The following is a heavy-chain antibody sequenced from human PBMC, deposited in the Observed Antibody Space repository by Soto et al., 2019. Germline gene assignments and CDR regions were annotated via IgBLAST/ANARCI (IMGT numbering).Heavy chain of an antibody. CDR3: AREGGYSYGFYYYYGMDV. Sequence: QVQLVQSGAEVKKPGSSVKVSCKASGGTFSSYAISWVRQAPGQGLEWMGGIIPIFGTANYAQKFQGRVTITADESTSTAYMELSSLRSEDTAVYYCAREGGYSYGFYYYYGMDVWGQGTTVTVSS. CDR2: IIPIFGTA. CDR1: GGTFSSYA. D-gene: IGHD5-18*01. V-gene: IGHV1-69*12. J-gene: IGHJ6*02.